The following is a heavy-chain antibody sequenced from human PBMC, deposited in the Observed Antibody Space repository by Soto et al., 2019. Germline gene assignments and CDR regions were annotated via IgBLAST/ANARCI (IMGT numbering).Heavy chain of an antibody. J-gene: IGHJ4*02. Sequence: GGSLRLSCAASGFTFSSYAMHWVRQAPGKGLEWVAVISYDGSNKYYADSVKGRFTISRDNSKNTLYLQMNSLRAEDTAVYYCARDWNSDFWSGENTRIDYWGQGTLVTVSS. CDR3: ARDWNSDFWSGENTRIDY. CDR2: ISYDGSNK. CDR1: GFTFSSYA. V-gene: IGHV3-30-3*01. D-gene: IGHD3-3*01.